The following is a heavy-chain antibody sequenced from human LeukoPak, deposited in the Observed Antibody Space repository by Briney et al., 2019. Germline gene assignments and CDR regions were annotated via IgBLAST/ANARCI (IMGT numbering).Heavy chain of an antibody. D-gene: IGHD2-2*01. CDR2: IYYSGST. CDR1: GGSISSHY. V-gene: IGHV4-59*11. Sequence: SETLSLTCTVSGGSISSHYWSWIRQPPGKGLEWIGYIYYSGSTNYNPSLKSRVTISVDTSKNQFSLKLSSVTAADTAVYYCARVHCSSTSCWYYFDYWGQGTLVTVSS. CDR3: ARVHCSSTSCWYYFDY. J-gene: IGHJ4*02.